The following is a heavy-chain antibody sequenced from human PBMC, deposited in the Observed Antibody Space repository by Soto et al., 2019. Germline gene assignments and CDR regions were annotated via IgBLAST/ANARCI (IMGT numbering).Heavy chain of an antibody. V-gene: IGHV3-30*18. D-gene: IGHD6-19*01. CDR3: AKVCSSGWYADY. Sequence: QVQLVESGGGVVQPGRSLRLSCAASGFTFSSYGMHWVRQAPGKGLEWVAVISYDGSNKYYADSVKGRFTISRDNSKNTLDLQMNSLRAEDTAVYYCAKVCSSGWYADYWGQGTLVTVSS. CDR1: GFTFSSYG. J-gene: IGHJ4*02. CDR2: ISYDGSNK.